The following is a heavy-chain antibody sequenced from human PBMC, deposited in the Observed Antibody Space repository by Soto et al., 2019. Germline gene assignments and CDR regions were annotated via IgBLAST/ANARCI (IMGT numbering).Heavy chain of an antibody. Sequence: QVQLVQSGAEVKKPGASVKVSCKASGYTFTSYDIHWVRQATGQGLEWMGWMNPNGGNTGYAQNFQARVTMTRNTSISTAYTELSSLKSEDTAVYYCARGRYYYAMDVWGQGTTVTVSS. CDR3: ARGRYYYAMDV. CDR1: GYTFTSYD. J-gene: IGHJ6*02. V-gene: IGHV1-8*01. CDR2: MNPNGGNT.